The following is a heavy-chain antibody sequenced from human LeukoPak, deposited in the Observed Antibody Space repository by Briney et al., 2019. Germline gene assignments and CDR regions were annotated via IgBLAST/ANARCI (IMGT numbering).Heavy chain of an antibody. J-gene: IGHJ4*02. V-gene: IGHV3-74*01. D-gene: IGHD5-12*01. CDR2: IKSDGSWT. CDR3: VRDGDAYDFDH. CDR1: GFSIRGYW. Sequence: GGSLRLSCAASGFSIRGYWMHWVRKAPGKGLMWVSRIKSDGSWTNYADSVRGRFTISRDNAKNTLYLQMIGLRAEDTAIYYCVRDGDAYDFDHWGQGILVTVSS.